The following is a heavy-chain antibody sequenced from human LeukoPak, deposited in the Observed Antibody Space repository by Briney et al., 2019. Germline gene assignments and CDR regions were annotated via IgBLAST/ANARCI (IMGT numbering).Heavy chain of an antibody. D-gene: IGHD3-3*01. J-gene: IGHJ4*02. CDR2: VHLDGRT. Sequence: PSETLSLPCGVSGGSVINTNWWTWVRQPPGKGLEWIGEVHLDGRTNYNPSLESRLTMSVDVSENQVSLKLTSVTAADTAVYYCAREGGFYRPLDYSGQGTLVTVSS. CDR3: AREGGFYRPLDY. V-gene: IGHV4-4*02. CDR1: GGSVINTNW.